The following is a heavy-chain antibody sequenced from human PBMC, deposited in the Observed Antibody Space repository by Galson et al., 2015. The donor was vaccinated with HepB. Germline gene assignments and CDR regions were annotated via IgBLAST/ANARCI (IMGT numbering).Heavy chain of an antibody. D-gene: IGHD2-2*01. CDR3: AKILPAYQLPFYYYYGMDV. J-gene: IGHJ6*02. CDR2: ISYDGSNK. CDR1: GFTFSSYG. V-gene: IGHV3-30*18. Sequence: SLRLSCAASGFTFSSYGMHWVRQAPGKGLEWVAVISYDGSNKYHADSVKGRFTISRDNSKNTLYLQMNSLRAEDTAVYYCAKILPAYQLPFYYYYGMDVWGQGTTVTVSS.